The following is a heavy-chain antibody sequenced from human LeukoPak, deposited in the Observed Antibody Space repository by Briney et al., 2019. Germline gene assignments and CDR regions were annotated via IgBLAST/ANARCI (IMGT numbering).Heavy chain of an antibody. CDR3: AKSNGYGLVDI. Sequence: PSETLSLTCAVYGGSFSGYYWSWIRHPPGKGLEWIGEVNHSGSTNSNPSLKSRVTISVDTSKNQFSLTLNSVTAADTAVYYCAKSNGYGLVDIWGQGTMVTVSS. J-gene: IGHJ3*02. CDR1: GGSFSGYY. CDR2: VNHSGST. D-gene: IGHD3-10*01. V-gene: IGHV4-34*01.